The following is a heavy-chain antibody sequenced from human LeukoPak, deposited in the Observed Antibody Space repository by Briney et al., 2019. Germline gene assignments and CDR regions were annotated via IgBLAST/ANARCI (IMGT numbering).Heavy chain of an antibody. Sequence: GGSLRLSCAASGLTFSGYWMNWVRQAPGKGLEWVANIKQDGSDMYYVDSVKGRFTISRDNAKNSLYLQMNSLRAEDTAVYYCARGGYVSSPGLNWGQGTLVTVSS. J-gene: IGHJ4*02. D-gene: IGHD3-16*01. CDR1: GLTFSGYW. V-gene: IGHV3-7*04. CDR2: IKQDGSDM. CDR3: ARGGYVSSPGLN.